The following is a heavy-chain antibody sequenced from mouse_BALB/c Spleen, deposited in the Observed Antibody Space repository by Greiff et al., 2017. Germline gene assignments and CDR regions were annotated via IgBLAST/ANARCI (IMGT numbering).Heavy chain of an antibody. CDR3: ARSTVVATDYAMDY. Sequence: EVQLQQSGPELVKPGASVKMSCKASGYTFTSYVMHWVKQKPGQGLEWIGYINPYNDGTKYNEKFKGKATLTSDKSSSTAYMELSSLTSEDSAVYYCARSTVVATDYAMDYWGQGTSVTVSS. CDR1: GYTFTSYV. D-gene: IGHD1-1*01. CDR2: INPYNDGT. J-gene: IGHJ4*01. V-gene: IGHV1-14*01.